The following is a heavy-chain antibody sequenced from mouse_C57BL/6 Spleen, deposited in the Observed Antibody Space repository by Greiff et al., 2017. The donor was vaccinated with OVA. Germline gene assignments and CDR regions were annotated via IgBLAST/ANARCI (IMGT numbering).Heavy chain of an antibody. D-gene: IGHD1-1*02. V-gene: IGHV2-4*01. CDR3: AKRGSYGYYAMDY. Sequence: VQRVESGPGLVQPSQSLSITCTVSGFSLTSYGVHWVRQPPGKGLEWLGVIWSGGSTDYNAAFISRLSISKDNSKSQVFFKMNSLQADDTAIYYCAKRGSYGYYAMDYWGQGTSVTVSS. CDR1: GFSLTSYG. J-gene: IGHJ4*01. CDR2: IWSGGST.